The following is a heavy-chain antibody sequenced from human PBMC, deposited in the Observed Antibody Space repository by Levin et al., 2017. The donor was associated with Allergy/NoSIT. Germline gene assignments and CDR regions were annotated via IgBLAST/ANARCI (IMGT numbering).Heavy chain of an antibody. CDR3: VRDGGYCSGGTCLGTFDI. CDR1: GFTFDDYT. Sequence: GGSLRLSCAASGFTFDDYTMHWVRQAPGKGLEWVALISWDGSKTYYGDSVKGRFTISRDNSQNSLFLQMNSLRTEDTALYYCVRDGGYCSGGTCLGTFDIWGQGTVVTVSS. CDR2: ISWDGSKT. J-gene: IGHJ3*02. D-gene: IGHD2-15*01. V-gene: IGHV3-43*01.